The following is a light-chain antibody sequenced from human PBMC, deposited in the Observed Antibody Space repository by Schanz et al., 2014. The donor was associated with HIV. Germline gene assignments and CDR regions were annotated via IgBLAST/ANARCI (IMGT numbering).Light chain of an antibody. CDR1: SSDIGGYKC. J-gene: IGLJ2*01. CDR3: SSYTSFSTLI. V-gene: IGLV2-14*03. CDR2: DVV. Sequence: QSALAQPASVSGSPGQSISISCTGSSSDIGGYKCVSWYQQHPDTAPKLVIFDVVKRPSGVSNRFSGSKSGNTASLTISGLQAEDEADYFCSSYTSFSTLIFGGGTKLTVL.